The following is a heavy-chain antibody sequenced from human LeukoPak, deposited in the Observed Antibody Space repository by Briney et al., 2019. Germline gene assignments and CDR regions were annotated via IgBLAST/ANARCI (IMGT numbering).Heavy chain of an antibody. Sequence: SQTLSLTCTVSAPSISSSSYDWGWISHPPRKGLGWIGSISYSGSTSYNPSLKSRVSISVDTSKTQFSLKLSSVTAADTAVYYCARLSAAVARYYYFDYWGQGTLVTVSS. V-gene: IGHV4-39*01. CDR3: ARLSAAVARYYYFDY. J-gene: IGHJ4*02. CDR2: ISYSGST. D-gene: IGHD6-19*01. CDR1: APSISSSSYD.